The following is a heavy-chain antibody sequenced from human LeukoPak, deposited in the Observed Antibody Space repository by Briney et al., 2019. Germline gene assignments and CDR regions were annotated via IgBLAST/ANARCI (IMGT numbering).Heavy chain of an antibody. Sequence: PGGSLRLSCAASGFTFSGSAMHWVRQASGKGLEWVGRIRSKANSYATAYAASVKGRFTISRDDSKNTAYLQMNSLTTEDTAVYYCTRPRYSYGPDYWGQGTLVTVSS. V-gene: IGHV3-73*01. CDR2: IRSKANSYAT. CDR1: GFTFSGSA. J-gene: IGHJ4*02. CDR3: TRPRYSYGPDY. D-gene: IGHD5-18*01.